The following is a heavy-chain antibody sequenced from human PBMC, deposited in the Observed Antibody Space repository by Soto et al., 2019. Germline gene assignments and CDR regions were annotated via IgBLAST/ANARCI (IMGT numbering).Heavy chain of an antibody. V-gene: IGHV1-18*01. D-gene: IGHD3-16*01. CDR2: ISPYNDYT. Sequence: QVRLVQSAGEVKKPGASVKVSCKTSGYTFIRYGINWVRQDPGQGLEWMGWISPYNDYTNYAQKCHGRVTMTADTSTKTVYLGLRPLTSDDTAVYCFSRWCFYDGVWVKLSHYGLDVWGQVTTVSVSS. J-gene: IGHJ6*02. CDR3: SRWCFYDGVWVKLSHYGLDV. CDR1: GYTFIRYG.